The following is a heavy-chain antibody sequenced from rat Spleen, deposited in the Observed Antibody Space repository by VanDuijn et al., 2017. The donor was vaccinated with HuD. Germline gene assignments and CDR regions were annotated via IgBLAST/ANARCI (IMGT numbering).Heavy chain of an antibody. V-gene: IGHV5-25*01. CDR1: GFTFNNYD. J-gene: IGHJ2*01. CDR3: ARGHLTTHY. CDR2: ITYDGIST. D-gene: IGHD1-11*01. Sequence: EVQLVESGGGLVQPGRSMKLSCAASGFTFNNYDMAWVRQAPTKGLEWVASITYDGISTYYRDFVKGRFTISRDNAKSTLYLQIDSLRSEDTATFYCARGHLTTHYWGQGVMVTVSS.